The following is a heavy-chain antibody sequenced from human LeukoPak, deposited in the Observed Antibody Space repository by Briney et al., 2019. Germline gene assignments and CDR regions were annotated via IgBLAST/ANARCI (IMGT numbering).Heavy chain of an antibody. D-gene: IGHD3-10*01. V-gene: IGHV4-59*08. CDR3: ARHLGITMVRGVSNWFDP. J-gene: IGHJ5*02. CDR2: IYYSGST. CDR1: GGSISSYY. Sequence: SETLSLTCTVSGGSISSYYWSWIRQPPGKGLEWIGYIYYSGSTNYNPSLKSRVTISVDTSKNQFSLKLSSVTAADTAVYYCARHLGITMVRGVSNWFDPWGQGTLVTVSS.